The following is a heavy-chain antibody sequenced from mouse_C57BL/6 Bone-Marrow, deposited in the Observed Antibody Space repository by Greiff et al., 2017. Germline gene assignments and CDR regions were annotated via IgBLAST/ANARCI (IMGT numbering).Heavy chain of an antibody. V-gene: IGHV2-6-1*01. CDR1: GFSLTSYG. CDR2: LWSDGST. CDR3: ARQGDGYPYAMDY. Sequence: VKLVESGPGLVAPSQSLSITCTVSGFSLTSYGVHWVRQPPGTGLEWMVVLWSDGSTTYNSALKSRLSISKDNSKTQVFLIMNSLQTDDTAMYYWARQGDGYPYAMDYWGQGTSVTVSS. J-gene: IGHJ4*01. D-gene: IGHD2-3*01.